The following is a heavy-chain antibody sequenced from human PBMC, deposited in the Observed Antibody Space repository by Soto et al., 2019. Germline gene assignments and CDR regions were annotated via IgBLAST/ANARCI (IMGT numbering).Heavy chain of an antibody. CDR2: MYQSGSA. D-gene: IGHD2-8*01. CDR1: GYSISNGYY. CDR3: AGGPKFVWNYFDQ. Sequence: SETLSLTCTVSGYSISNGYYWGWIRQPPGKGLEWIGSMYQSGSAYYKPSLKSRVTISLDTSKNQVSLKLSSVTAADTAVYYCAGGPKFVWNYFDQWGQGALLTVYS. V-gene: IGHV4-38-2*02. J-gene: IGHJ4*02.